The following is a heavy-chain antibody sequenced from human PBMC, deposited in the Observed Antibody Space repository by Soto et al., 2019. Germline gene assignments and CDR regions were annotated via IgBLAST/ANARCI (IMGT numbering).Heavy chain of an antibody. CDR3: ARAFYDSGFDAFDI. CDR2: IYYSGST. CDR1: GGSIISYY. Sequence: PSETLSLTCTVSGGSIISYYWSWIRQPPGKGLEWIGYIYYSGSTNYNPSLKSRVTISVDTSKNQFSLKLSSVTAADTAVYYCARAFYDSGFDAFDIWGQGTMVTVSS. J-gene: IGHJ3*02. D-gene: IGHD5-12*01. V-gene: IGHV4-59*01.